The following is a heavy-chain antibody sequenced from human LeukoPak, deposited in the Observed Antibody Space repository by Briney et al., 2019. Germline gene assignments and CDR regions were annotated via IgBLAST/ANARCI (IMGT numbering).Heavy chain of an antibody. V-gene: IGHV5-51*01. J-gene: IGHJ4*02. Sequence: GESLQISCQGSGYSFTSYWIGWVRQMPGKGLEWMGIIYPGDSDTRYSPSFQGQVTISADKSISTAYLQWSSLKASDTAMYYCARQYRIAVAGGRGLVDYWGQGTLVTVSS. CDR2: IYPGDSDT. CDR3: ARQYRIAVAGGRGLVDY. D-gene: IGHD6-19*01. CDR1: GYSFTSYW.